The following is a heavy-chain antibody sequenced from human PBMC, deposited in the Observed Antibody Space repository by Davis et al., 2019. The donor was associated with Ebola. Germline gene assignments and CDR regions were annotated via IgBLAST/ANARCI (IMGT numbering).Heavy chain of an antibody. V-gene: IGHV3-30-3*01. Sequence: GGSLRLSCAASGFTFSNYGVHWVRQAPGKGPEWVAVMSFDGNNKYYADSVKGRFTISRDNSKNTLYLQMNSLRAEDTAVYYCASTYYYDSSGYYSDYWGQGTLVTVSS. CDR2: MSFDGNNK. D-gene: IGHD3-22*01. CDR3: ASTYYYDSSGYYSDY. CDR1: GFTFSNYG. J-gene: IGHJ4*02.